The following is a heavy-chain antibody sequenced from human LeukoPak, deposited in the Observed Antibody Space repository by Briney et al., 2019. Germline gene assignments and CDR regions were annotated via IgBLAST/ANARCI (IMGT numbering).Heavy chain of an antibody. CDR3: ARGSRDGYFDY. CDR1: GGSFSGYY. V-gene: IGHV4-34*01. CDR2: INHSGST. Sequence: SETLSLTCAVYGGSFSGYYWSWIRQPPGKGLEWIGEINHSGSTNYSPSLKSRVTISVDTSKNQFSLKLSSVTAADTAVYYCARGSRDGYFDYWGQGTLVTVSS. J-gene: IGHJ4*02.